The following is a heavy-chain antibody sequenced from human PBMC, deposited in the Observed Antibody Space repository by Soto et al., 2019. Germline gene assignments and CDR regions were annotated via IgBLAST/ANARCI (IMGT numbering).Heavy chain of an antibody. CDR1: GGTFSSYA. Sequence: GASVKVSCTASGGTFSSYAISWVRQAPGQWLEWMGGIIPIFGTANYAQKFQGRVTITADESTSTAYMELSSLRSYDTAVYYCARDLGYDSSRFDPWGQGTLVTVAS. V-gene: IGHV1-69*01. D-gene: IGHD3-22*01. CDR3: ARDLGYDSSRFDP. J-gene: IGHJ5*02. CDR2: IIPIFGTA.